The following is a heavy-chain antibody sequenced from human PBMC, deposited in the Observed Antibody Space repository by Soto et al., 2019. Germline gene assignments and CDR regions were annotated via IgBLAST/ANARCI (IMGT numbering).Heavy chain of an antibody. J-gene: IGHJ6*02. CDR3: ARDPLLTYYYDSSGYYTPGYYYGMDV. Sequence: GGSLRLSCAASGFTFSSYAMHWVRQSPGKGLEWVAVISYDGSNKYYADSVKGRFTISRDNSKNTLYLQMNSLRAEDTAVYYCARDPLLTYYYDSSGYYTPGYYYGMDVWGQGTTVTV. CDR1: GFTFSSYA. CDR2: ISYDGSNK. V-gene: IGHV3-30-3*01. D-gene: IGHD3-22*01.